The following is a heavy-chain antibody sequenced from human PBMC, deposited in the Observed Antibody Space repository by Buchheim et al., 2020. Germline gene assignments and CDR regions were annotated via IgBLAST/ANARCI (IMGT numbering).Heavy chain of an antibody. V-gene: IGHV4-39*07. CDR2: IYYSGST. D-gene: IGHD3-10*01. CDR1: GGSISSSSYY. CDR3: ARDFRTYYYGSGSYRGFDY. J-gene: IGHJ4*02. Sequence: QLQLQESGPGLVKPSETLSLTCTVSGGSISSSSYYWGWIRQPPGKGLEWIGSIYYSGSTYYNPSLKSRVTISVDTSKNQFSLKLSSVTAADTAVYYCARDFRTYYYGSGSYRGFDYWGQGTL.